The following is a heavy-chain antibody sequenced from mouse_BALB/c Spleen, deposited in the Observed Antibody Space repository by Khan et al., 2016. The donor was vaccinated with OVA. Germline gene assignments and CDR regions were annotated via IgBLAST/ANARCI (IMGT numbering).Heavy chain of an antibody. CDR1: GYSFTSYY. J-gene: IGHJ3*01. CDR3: TRHGSTSWFAY. CDR2: IDPFNGGF. Sequence: EVQLQESGPELMKPGASVKISCKASGYSFTSYYIHWVKQSHGKTLEWIGYIDPFNGGFTYNQKFKGKATLTVDKSSSTAYMHLSRLTSEDSAVYYCTRHGSTSWFAYWGQGTLVTVSA. D-gene: IGHD1-1*01. V-gene: IGHV1-31*01.